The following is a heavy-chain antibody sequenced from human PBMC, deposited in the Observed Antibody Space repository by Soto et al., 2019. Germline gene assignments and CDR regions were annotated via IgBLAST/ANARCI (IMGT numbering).Heavy chain of an antibody. Sequence: ASVKVSFKASGYTFTGYYMHWVRQAPGQGLEWMGWINPNSGGTNYAQKFQGWVTMTRDTSISTAYMELSRLRSDDTAVYYCASSTYSSSSQEAFDIWGQGTMVTVSS. V-gene: IGHV1-2*04. CDR3: ASSTYSSSSQEAFDI. J-gene: IGHJ3*02. D-gene: IGHD6-6*01. CDR1: GYTFTGYY. CDR2: INPNSGGT.